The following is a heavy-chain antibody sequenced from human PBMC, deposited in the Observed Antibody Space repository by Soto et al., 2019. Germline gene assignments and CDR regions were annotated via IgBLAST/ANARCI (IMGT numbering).Heavy chain of an antibody. J-gene: IGHJ4*02. CDR3: AHITPYYAFWNAYVPSSFDY. CDR2: IYWNDDK. D-gene: IGHD3-3*01. V-gene: IGHV2-5*01. Sequence: QITLKESGPTLVKPTQTLTLTCTFSGFSFTTTGVGVGWIRQPPGKALEWLALIYWNDDKRYSPSLKSRLTITKDTSKNQVVLTMPNMDPVDTATYYCAHITPYYAFWNAYVPSSFDYWGQGTLVTVSS. CDR1: GFSFTTTGVG.